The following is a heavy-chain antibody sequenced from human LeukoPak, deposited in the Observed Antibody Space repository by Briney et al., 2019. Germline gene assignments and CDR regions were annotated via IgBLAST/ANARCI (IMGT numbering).Heavy chain of an antibody. CDR2: ISNSGRST. CDR3: AKSITMVRGVISI. CDR1: GFTFSSYA. Sequence: GGSLRLSCATSGFTFSSYAMSWVRQAPGKGLEWVSAISNSGRSTYHADSVKGRFTISRDNSKNTLYLQMNSLRAEDTAVYYCAKSITMVRGVISIWGQGTMVTVSS. V-gene: IGHV3-23*01. J-gene: IGHJ3*02. D-gene: IGHD3-10*01.